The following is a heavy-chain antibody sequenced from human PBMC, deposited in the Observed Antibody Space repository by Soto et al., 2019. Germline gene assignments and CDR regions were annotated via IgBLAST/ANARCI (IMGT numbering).Heavy chain of an antibody. J-gene: IGHJ5*02. CDR1: GFTFSSYS. Sequence: GGSLRLSCAASGFTFSSYSMNWVRQAPGKGLEWVSYISSSSSTIYYADSVKGRFTISRDNAKNSLYLQMNSLRDEDTAVYYCARTVRFLEWYNWFDPWGQGTLVTVSS. CDR2: ISSSSSTI. D-gene: IGHD3-3*01. V-gene: IGHV3-48*02. CDR3: ARTVRFLEWYNWFDP.